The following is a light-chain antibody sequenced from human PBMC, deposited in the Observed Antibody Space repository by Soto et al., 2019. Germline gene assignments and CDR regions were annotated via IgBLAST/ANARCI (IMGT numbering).Light chain of an antibody. J-gene: IGLJ2*01. Sequence: QSALTQPASVSGSPGQSITISCTGTSSDVGGYNYVSWYQHHPGKAPKLIIFEVSNRPSGTSLRFSGSKSGNTASLTISGLQAEDEADYYCSSYTSRSTRVFGGGTKLTVL. V-gene: IGLV2-14*01. CDR2: EVS. CDR3: SSYTSRSTRV. CDR1: SSDVGGYNY.